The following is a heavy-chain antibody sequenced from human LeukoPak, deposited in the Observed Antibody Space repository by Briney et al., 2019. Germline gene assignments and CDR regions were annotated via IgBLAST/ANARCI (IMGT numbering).Heavy chain of an antibody. CDR3: ARHPAGGGYFDY. J-gene: IGHJ4*02. D-gene: IGHD3-16*01. CDR1: GGSISSSSYY. CDR2: VYYTGHI. V-gene: IGHV4-31*03. Sequence: SETLSLTCTVSGGSISSSSYYWSWIRQHPEKGLEWIGYVYYTGHIYYNPSLKSRLTISSDTSKNQFFLNLSSVTAADTAVYYCARHPAGGGYFDYWGQGTLVTVS.